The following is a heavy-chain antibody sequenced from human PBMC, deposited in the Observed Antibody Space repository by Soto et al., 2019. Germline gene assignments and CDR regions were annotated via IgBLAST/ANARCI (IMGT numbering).Heavy chain of an antibody. J-gene: IGHJ4*02. V-gene: IGHV1-69*13. Sequence: SVKVSCKASGGTFSSDSFSWVRQAPGQGLEWMGGIIPMFDTPIYAQKFQGRVTITADESTSTAYMQLSSLRSGDTAVYYCARSGGLDRDFNYWGQGSLVTVSS. CDR1: GGTFSSDS. CDR2: IIPMFDTP. CDR3: ARSGGLDRDFNY. D-gene: IGHD2-15*01.